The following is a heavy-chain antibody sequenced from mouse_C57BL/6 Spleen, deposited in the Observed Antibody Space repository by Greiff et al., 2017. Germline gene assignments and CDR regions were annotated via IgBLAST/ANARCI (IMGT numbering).Heavy chain of an antibody. V-gene: IGHV1-50*01. CDR2: IDPSDSYT. CDR1: GYTFTSYW. D-gene: IGHD2-1*01. J-gene: IGHJ2*01. Sequence: QVQLQQPGAELVKPGASVKLSCKASGYTFTSYWMQWVKQRPGQGLEWIGEIDPSDSYTNYNQKFKGQATLTVDTSSSTAYMQLRSLTSEDSAVYYCARSLYGNYDYWGQGTTLTVSS. CDR3: ARSLYGNYDY.